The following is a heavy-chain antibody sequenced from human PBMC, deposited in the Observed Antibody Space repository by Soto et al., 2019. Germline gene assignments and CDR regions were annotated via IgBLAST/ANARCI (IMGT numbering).Heavy chain of an antibody. CDR3: ARRYSGAYAWRE. CDR1: GGSISSSDYY. CDR2: ISHTEIT. Sequence: QLQLQESGPGLVRPSETLSLTCTVSGGSISSSDYYWGWIRQPPGKGLEWIGTISHTEITYYNPSLKSRLTISVDTSKNQFSLRLSSLTAADTARYYCARRYSGAYAWREWGQGTLITLSS. V-gene: IGHV4-39*01. D-gene: IGHD1-26*01. J-gene: IGHJ4*02.